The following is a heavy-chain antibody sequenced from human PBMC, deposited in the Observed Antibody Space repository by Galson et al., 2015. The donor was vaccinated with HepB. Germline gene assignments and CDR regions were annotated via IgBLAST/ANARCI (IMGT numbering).Heavy chain of an antibody. CDR3: ARLNYYDSSGYYFDY. V-gene: IGHV5-10-1*01. J-gene: IGHJ4*02. CDR2: IDPSDSYT. CDR1: GYSFTSYW. D-gene: IGHD3-22*01. Sequence: QSGAEVKKPGESLKISCKGSGYSFTSYWISWVRQMPGKGLEWMGRIDPSDSYTNYSPSFQGHVTISADKSISTAYLQWSSLKASDTAMYYCARLNYYDSSGYYFDYWGQGTLVTVSS.